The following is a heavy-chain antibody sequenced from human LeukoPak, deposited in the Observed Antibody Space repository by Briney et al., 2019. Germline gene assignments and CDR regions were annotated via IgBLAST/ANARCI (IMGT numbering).Heavy chain of an antibody. D-gene: IGHD3-3*01. CDR1: EFTLDDYG. Sequence: PGGSLRLSCAASEFTLDDYGMSWVRHAPGKGLEWVSGISWNGGNTGYADSVKGRFTISRDNAKNSVYLQMNSLRVEDTALYYCARGGGKYYDFWSGYRPWGQGTMVIVSS. CDR2: ISWNGGNT. CDR3: ARGGGKYYDFWSGYRP. J-gene: IGHJ3*01. V-gene: IGHV3-20*04.